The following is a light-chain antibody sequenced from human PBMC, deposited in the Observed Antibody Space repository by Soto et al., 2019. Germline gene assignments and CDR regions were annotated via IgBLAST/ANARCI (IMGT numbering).Light chain of an antibody. Sequence: DIQMTQSPSSLSASVGDRVTITCRASQTIIRYLNWYQQKPGRAPNLLIYAASSLQSGVPSRFSGGGSGTEFTLTISSLQPEDCATYYCQQSYSTLFTFGPGTKVEIK. V-gene: IGKV1-39*01. CDR3: QQSYSTLFT. J-gene: IGKJ3*01. CDR2: AAS. CDR1: QTIIRY.